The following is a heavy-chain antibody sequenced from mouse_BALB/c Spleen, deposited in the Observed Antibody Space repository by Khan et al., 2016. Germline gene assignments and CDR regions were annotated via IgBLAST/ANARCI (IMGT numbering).Heavy chain of an antibody. CDR3: ARDSDGYYSLGY. V-gene: IGHV3-8*02. CDR2: ISFSGNT. Sequence: EVQLQESGPSLVKPSQTLSLTCSVTGDSITSGYWNWIRKFPGNKLEYMGSISFSGNTDYNPSLKSRISITRDTSKNQYYLQLNSVTTEDTATFYYARDSDGYYSLGYWGQGTTLTVSS. D-gene: IGHD2-3*01. CDR1: GDSITSGY. J-gene: IGHJ2*01.